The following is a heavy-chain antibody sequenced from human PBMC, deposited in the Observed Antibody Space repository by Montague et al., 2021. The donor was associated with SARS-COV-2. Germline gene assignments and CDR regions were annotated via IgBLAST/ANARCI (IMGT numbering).Heavy chain of an antibody. CDR3: ARGTGRFDP. CDR2: INQSGYT. Sequence: SETLSLTCAVYGGSFSTYYWSWIRQSPGEGLEWIGEINQSGYTNYNPSLKSRVTISLDASKNQFSLKLNSVTAADTAVYYCARGTGRFDPWGQGTLVTVSS. D-gene: IGHD3-10*01. CDR1: GGSFSTYY. J-gene: IGHJ5*02. V-gene: IGHV4-34*01.